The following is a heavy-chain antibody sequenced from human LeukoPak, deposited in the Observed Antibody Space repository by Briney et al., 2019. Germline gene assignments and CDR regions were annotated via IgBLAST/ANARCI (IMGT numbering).Heavy chain of an antibody. J-gene: IGHJ4*02. D-gene: IGHD2-21*02. V-gene: IGHV1-46*01. CDR1: GYTFTGYY. CDR2: INPSGGST. CDR3: AVSYCGGDCFGDYFDY. Sequence: ASVKVSCKASGYTFTGYYIHWVRQAPGQGLEWMGIINPSGGSTSYAQKFQGRVTMTRDMSTSTVYMELSSLRSEDTAVYYCAVSYCGGDCFGDYFDYWGQGTLVTVSS.